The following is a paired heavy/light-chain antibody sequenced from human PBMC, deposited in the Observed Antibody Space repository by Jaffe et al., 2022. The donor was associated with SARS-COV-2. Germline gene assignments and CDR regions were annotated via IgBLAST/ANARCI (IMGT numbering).Light chain of an antibody. CDR2: GAS. V-gene: IGKV3-15*01. CDR3: QQYNNWPPPFT. Sequence: EIVMTQSPATLSVSPGERATLSCRASQSVSSYLAWYQQKPGQAPRLLIYGASTRATGIPARFSGSGSGTEFTLTISSLQSEDFAVYYCQQYNNWPPPFTFGQGTKLEIK. J-gene: IGKJ2*01. CDR1: QSVSSY.
Heavy chain of an antibody. CDR1: GFTFSSYA. CDR3: AKWAFGGGYSSSSRGPMDV. V-gene: IGHV3-23*01. J-gene: IGHJ6*02. D-gene: IGHD5-12*01. CDR2: ISGTGGTS. Sequence: EVQLLESGGDLVQPGGSLRLSCAASGFTFSSYAMSWVRQAPGKGPEWVSGISGTGGTSFYADAVKGRFTISRDNSKNTLYVQMNSLRAEDTAVYYCAKWAFGGGYSSSSRGPMDVWGQGTKVTVSS.